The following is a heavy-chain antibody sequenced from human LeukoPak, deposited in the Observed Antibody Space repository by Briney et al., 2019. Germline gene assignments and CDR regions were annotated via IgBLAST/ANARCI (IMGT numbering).Heavy chain of an antibody. V-gene: IGHV1-2*02. Sequence: ASVKVSCKASGYTFTGYYMHWVRQAPGQGLEWMGWINPNSGGTNYAQKFQGRVTITRDTSASTAYMELSSLRSEDTAVYYCARGLITMVRGVITPPNYWGQGTLVTVSS. J-gene: IGHJ4*02. D-gene: IGHD3-10*01. CDR2: INPNSGGT. CDR3: ARGLITMVRGVITPPNY. CDR1: GYTFTGYY.